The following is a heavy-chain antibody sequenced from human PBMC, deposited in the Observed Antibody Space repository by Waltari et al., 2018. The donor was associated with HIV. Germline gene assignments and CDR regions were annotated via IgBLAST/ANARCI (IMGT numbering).Heavy chain of an antibody. CDR1: GYSISSGYY. D-gene: IGHD6-6*01. V-gene: IGHV4-38-2*01. J-gene: IGHJ4*02. CDR2: IYHSGST. Sequence: QVQLQESGPGLVKPSETLSLTCAVSGYSISSGYYWGWIRQPPGKGLEWIGSIYHSGSTYYNPALKSRVTISVDTSKNQFSLKLSSVTAADTAVYYCAVEYSSSSFDYWGQGTLVTVSS. CDR3: AVEYSSSSFDY.